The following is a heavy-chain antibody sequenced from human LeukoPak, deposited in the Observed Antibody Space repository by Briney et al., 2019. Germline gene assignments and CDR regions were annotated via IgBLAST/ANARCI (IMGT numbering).Heavy chain of an antibody. Sequence: SQTLSLTCAVSGGSISSGGYSWSWIRQPPGKGLEWIVYIYHSGSTYYNPSLKSRVTISVDRSKNQFSLKLSSVTAADTAVYYCARVVTTDEYFDLWGRGTLVTVSS. CDR1: GGSISSGGYS. CDR3: ARVVTTDEYFDL. V-gene: IGHV4-30-2*01. D-gene: IGHD3-16*02. J-gene: IGHJ2*01. CDR2: IYHSGST.